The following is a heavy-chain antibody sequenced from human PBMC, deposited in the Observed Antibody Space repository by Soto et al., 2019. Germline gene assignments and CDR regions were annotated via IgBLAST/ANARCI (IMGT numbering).Heavy chain of an antibody. CDR2: ISGSGGST. D-gene: IGHD6-19*01. CDR1: GFTFSSYA. CDR3: AKERFRSSGWPEYFQH. J-gene: IGHJ1*01. Sequence: GGSLRLSCAASGFTFSSYAMSWVRQAPGKGLEWVSAISGSGGSTYYADSVKGRFTISRDNSKNTLYLQMNSLRAEDTAVYYCAKERFRSSGWPEYFQHWGQGTLVTVSS. V-gene: IGHV3-23*01.